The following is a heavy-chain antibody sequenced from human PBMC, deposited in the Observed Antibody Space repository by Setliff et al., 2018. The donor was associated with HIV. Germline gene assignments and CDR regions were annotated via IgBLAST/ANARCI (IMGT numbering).Heavy chain of an antibody. J-gene: IGHJ4*02. CDR1: GYTFTSYG. CDR2: INAYNGNA. D-gene: IGHD5-18*01. V-gene: IGHV1-18*01. CDR3: ARDWDTAMVELDY. Sequence: ASVKVSCKASGYTFTSYGISWVRQAPGQGLEWMGWINAYNGNANYVQDLQGRVTMTTDTSTSTAYMELRSLRSDDTAVYYCARDWDTAMVELDYWGQGTLVTVSS.